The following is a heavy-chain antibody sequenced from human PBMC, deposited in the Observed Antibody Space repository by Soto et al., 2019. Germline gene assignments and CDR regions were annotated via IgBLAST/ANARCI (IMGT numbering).Heavy chain of an antibody. J-gene: IGHJ5*02. CDR2: ISYDGSNK. V-gene: IGHV3-30-3*01. CDR3: PTFPYSSSPDP. CDR1: GFTFSSYA. D-gene: IGHD6-6*01. Sequence: QVQLVESGGGVVQPGRSLRLSCAASGFTFSSYAMHWVRQAPGKGLEWVAVISYDGSNKYYADSVKGRFTISRDNSKNTLYLQMNSLRAEDTAVYYCPTFPYSSSPDPWGQGTLVTVSS.